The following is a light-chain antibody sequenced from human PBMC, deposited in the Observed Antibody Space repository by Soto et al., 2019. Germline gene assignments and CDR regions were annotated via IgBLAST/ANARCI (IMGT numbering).Light chain of an antibody. V-gene: IGLV1-44*01. CDR1: SSNIGTNS. CDR3: SAWEDSLNGPV. J-gene: IGLJ3*02. Sequence: QSVLTQPPSASGTPGQRVSISCSGSSSNIGTNSVHWYQQLPGTAPQLLIHSDNQWPSGVPDRFSASKSGTSASLAISGLQSEDEDNYFCSAWEDSLNGPVFGGGTKLTVL. CDR2: SDN.